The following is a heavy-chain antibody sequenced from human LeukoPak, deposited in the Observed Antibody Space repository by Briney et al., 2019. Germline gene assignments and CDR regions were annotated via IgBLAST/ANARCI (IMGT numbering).Heavy chain of an antibody. Sequence: PGGSLRLSCAASGFTFSSYEMNWVRQAPGKGLEWVSYISSSGSTIYYADSVKGRFTISRDNAKNSLYLQMNSLRAEDTAVYYRAREGRYFLLWGQGTLVTVSS. V-gene: IGHV3-48*03. CDR3: AREGRYFLL. CDR1: GFTFSSYE. D-gene: IGHD3-9*01. CDR2: ISSSGSTI. J-gene: IGHJ4*02.